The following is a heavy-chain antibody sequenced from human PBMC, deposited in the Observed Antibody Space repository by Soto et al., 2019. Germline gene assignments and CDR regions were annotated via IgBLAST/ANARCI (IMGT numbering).Heavy chain of an antibody. J-gene: IGHJ4*01. V-gene: IGHV1-3*01. Sequence: QVQLVQSGAEVKKPGASVRVSCKASGYTFTDYSLQWVRQAPGQRLEWMGWINPASGKTKYSQKFQGRVTITRDTSASTAYMELSSLTSEDTALYYCARELWWGESFRYYFDYWAQGTLVTVSS. CDR2: INPASGKT. D-gene: IGHD3-10*01. CDR3: ARELWWGESFRYYFDY. CDR1: GYTFTDYS.